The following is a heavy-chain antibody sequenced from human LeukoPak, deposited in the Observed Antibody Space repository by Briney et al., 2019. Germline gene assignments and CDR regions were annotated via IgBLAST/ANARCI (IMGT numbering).Heavy chain of an antibody. V-gene: IGHV4-34*01. CDR3: ASGVVTAMAFWFDP. CDR1: GASFSGYY. J-gene: IGHJ5*02. Sequence: SETLSLTCAVYGASFSGYYWSWLRQPPGKGLEWIGEINHSGSTNYNPSLKSRVTISVDTSKNQFSLKLSSVAAADTAVYYCASGVVTAMAFWFDPWGQGTLVTVSS. D-gene: IGHD2-21*02. CDR2: INHSGST.